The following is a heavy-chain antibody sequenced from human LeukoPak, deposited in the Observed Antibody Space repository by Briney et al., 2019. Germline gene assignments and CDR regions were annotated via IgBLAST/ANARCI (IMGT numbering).Heavy chain of an antibody. Sequence: PGGSLRLSCAASGFTFSSYGMHWVRQAPGKGLEWEAVIWYDGSNKYYADSVKGRFTISRDNSKNALYLQMNSLRAEDTAVYYCARPLDSIQLWSLDYWGQGTLVTVSS. CDR3: ARPLDSIQLWSLDY. CDR1: GFTFSSYG. V-gene: IGHV3-33*01. J-gene: IGHJ4*02. D-gene: IGHD5-18*01. CDR2: IWYDGSNK.